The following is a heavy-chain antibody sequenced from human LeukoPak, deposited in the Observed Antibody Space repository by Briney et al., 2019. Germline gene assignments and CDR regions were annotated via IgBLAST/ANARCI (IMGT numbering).Heavy chain of an antibody. CDR1: GFTFAGYA. CDR2: LSGSGGST. Sequence: GGALRLSCAASGFTFAGYAMSWVRQAPGEGLEWVSTLSGSGGSTYYADSVKGRFTISRDNAKNTLYLQMNSLRAEDTAVYYCARGKSGSYSYWGQGTLVTVSS. D-gene: IGHD1-26*01. V-gene: IGHV3-23*01. CDR3: ARGKSGSYSY. J-gene: IGHJ4*02.